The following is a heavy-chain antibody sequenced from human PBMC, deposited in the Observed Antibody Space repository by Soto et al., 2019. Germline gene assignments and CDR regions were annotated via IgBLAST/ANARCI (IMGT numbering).Heavy chain of an antibody. D-gene: IGHD6-13*01. Sequence: SETLSLTCTVSGGSINSGDYYWSWIRQPPGKGLEWIGYIYYSGSTYYNPSLKSRVTISVDTSKNQFSLKLSSVTAADTAVYYCARETEQQLVEGYYYYGMDVWGQGTTVTVSS. CDR3: ARETEQQLVEGYYYYGMDV. J-gene: IGHJ6*02. CDR2: IYYSGST. CDR1: GGSINSGDYY. V-gene: IGHV4-30-4*01.